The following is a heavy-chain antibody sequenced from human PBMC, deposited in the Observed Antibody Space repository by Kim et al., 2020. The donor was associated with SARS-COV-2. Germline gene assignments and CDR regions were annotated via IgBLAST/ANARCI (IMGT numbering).Heavy chain of an antibody. CDR1: GGSFSGYY. J-gene: IGHJ4*02. D-gene: IGHD3-10*01. Sequence: SETLSLTCAVYGGSFSGYYWSWIRQPPGKGLEWIGEINHSGSTNYNPSLKSRVTISVDTSKNQFSLKLSSVTAADTAVYYCARWAMVRGNDYWGQGTLVTVSS. V-gene: IGHV4-34*01. CDR2: INHSGST. CDR3: ARWAMVRGNDY.